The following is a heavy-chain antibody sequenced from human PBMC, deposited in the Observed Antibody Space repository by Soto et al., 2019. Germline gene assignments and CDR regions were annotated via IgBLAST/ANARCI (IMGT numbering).Heavy chain of an antibody. D-gene: IGHD3-10*01. Sequence: GESLKIYCKGSGYSFTSYWIGWVRQMPGKGLEWMGIIYPGDSDTRYSPSFQGQVTISADKSISTAYLQWSSLKASDTAMYYCARSLGGYGSGSAQVEYYYYGMDVWGQGTTVTVSS. CDR3: ARSLGGYGSGSAQVEYYYYGMDV. J-gene: IGHJ6*02. CDR1: GYSFTSYW. V-gene: IGHV5-51*01. CDR2: IYPGDSDT.